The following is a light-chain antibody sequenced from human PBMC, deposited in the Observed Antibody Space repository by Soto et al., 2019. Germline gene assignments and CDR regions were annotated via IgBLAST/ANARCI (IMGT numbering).Light chain of an antibody. V-gene: IGLV2-14*03. CDR3: SSYSSSTTHVV. CDR1: STDIGDFNY. Sequence: QSVLTQPASVPGSPGRSVTISCTGTSTDIGDFNYVSWYQHLPGRAPKLIIYDVTNRPSGISYRFSASKSGRTASLTISGLQAEDEADYYCSSYSSSTTHVVFGGGTKLTVL. CDR2: DVT. J-gene: IGLJ2*01.